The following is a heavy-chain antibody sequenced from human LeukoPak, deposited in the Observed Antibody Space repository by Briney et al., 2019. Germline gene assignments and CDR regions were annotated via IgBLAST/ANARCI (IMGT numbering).Heavy chain of an antibody. CDR3: ARNHHLLRYFDWGSYYFDY. V-gene: IGHV4-39*01. CDR1: GGSINSTNNY. D-gene: IGHD3-9*01. J-gene: IGHJ4*02. CDR2: IFYSGST. Sequence: PSETLSLTCTVSGGSINSTNNYWGWVRQPPGKGLEWIGTIFYSGSTYYNPSLKSRVTISGDTSKNQFSLKLSSVTAADTAVYYCARNHHLLRYFDWGSYYFDYWGQGTLVTVSS.